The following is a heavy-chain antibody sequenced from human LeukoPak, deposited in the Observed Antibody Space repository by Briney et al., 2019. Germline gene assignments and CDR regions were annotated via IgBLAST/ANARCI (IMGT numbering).Heavy chain of an antibody. V-gene: IGHV4-59*08. CDR3: ARLLTGSTSWHIDY. D-gene: IGHD2-2*01. Sequence: SETLSLTCTVSSGSISDYYWSWIRQAPGKGLEWIAYNYNSVSSNYNPSLKSRVTTSVDTSKNQFSLKLSSVTAADTAVYYCARLLTGSTSWHIDYWGQGTLVTVSS. CDR2: NYNSVSS. J-gene: IGHJ4*02. CDR1: SGSISDYY.